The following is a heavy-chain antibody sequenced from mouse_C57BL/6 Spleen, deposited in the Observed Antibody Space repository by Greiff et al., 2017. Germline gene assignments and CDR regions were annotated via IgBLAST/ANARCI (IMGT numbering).Heavy chain of an antibody. Sequence: VQLQQPGTELVKPGASVKLSCKASGYTFTSYWMHWVKQRPGQGLGWIGNINPSNGGTNYNEKFKSKATLTVDKSSSTAYMQLSSLTSEDSAVYYCARGGWDYDGYFDYWGQGTTLTVSS. D-gene: IGHD2-4*01. V-gene: IGHV1-53*01. CDR3: ARGGWDYDGYFDY. CDR2: INPSNGGT. J-gene: IGHJ2*01. CDR1: GYTFTSYW.